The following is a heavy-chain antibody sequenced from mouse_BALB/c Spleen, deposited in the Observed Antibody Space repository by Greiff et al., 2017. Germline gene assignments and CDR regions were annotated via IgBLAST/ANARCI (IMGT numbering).Heavy chain of an antibody. Sequence: QVHVKQSGAELVKPGASVKLSCKASGYTFTSYWMHWVKQRPGQGLEWIGEINPSNGRTNYNEKFKSKATLTVDKSSSTAYMQLSSLTSEDSAVYYCAPAYGSSLYYAMDYWGQGTSVTVSS. J-gene: IGHJ4*01. D-gene: IGHD1-1*01. CDR3: APAYGSSLYYAMDY. CDR2: INPSNGRT. CDR1: GYTFTSYW. V-gene: IGHV1S81*02.